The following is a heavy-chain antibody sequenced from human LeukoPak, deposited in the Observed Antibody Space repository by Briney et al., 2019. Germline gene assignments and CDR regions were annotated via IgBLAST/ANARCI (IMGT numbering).Heavy chain of an antibody. J-gene: IGHJ5*02. CDR3: AGNLNSNHPQVFLNWFDP. CDR2: IYYSGRT. Sequence: SETLSLTCTVSGGSISSYYWSWLRQPPGKGLEWIGYIYYSGRTNYNPSLKSRVTISVDTSKNQFSLKLSSVTAADTAVYYCAGNLNSNHPQVFLNWFDPWGQGTLVTVSS. V-gene: IGHV4-59*08. CDR1: GGSISSYY. D-gene: IGHD4-11*01.